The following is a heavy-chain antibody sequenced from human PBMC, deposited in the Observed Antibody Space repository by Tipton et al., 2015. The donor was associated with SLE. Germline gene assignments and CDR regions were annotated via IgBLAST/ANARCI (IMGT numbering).Heavy chain of an antibody. V-gene: IGHV3-30*04. D-gene: IGHD4-23*01. J-gene: IGHJ4*02. CDR1: GFTFSNYA. CDR3: ASALLVSLDY. Sequence: SLRLSCAASGFTFSNYAMHWVRQAPGKGLEWVAVISYDGSNKYYADSVKGRFTISRDNSKNTLYLQMNSLRSEDTAVYYCASALLVSLDYWGQGTLVTVSS. CDR2: ISYDGSNK.